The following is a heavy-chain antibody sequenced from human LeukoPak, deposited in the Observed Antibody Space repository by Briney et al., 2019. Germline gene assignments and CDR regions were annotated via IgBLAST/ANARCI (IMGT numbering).Heavy chain of an antibody. D-gene: IGHD3-22*01. V-gene: IGHV1-8*01. CDR1: GYTFTSYD. J-gene: IGHJ4*02. CDR2: MNPNSGNT. Sequence: ASVKVSCKASGYTFTSYDINWVRQATGQGIEWMGWMNPNSGNTGYAQKFQGTVTMTSNAPISTAYMELSSLRSEETAVYYCATDYYDSSGSSGGWGQGTLVTVSS. CDR3: ATDYYDSSGSSGG.